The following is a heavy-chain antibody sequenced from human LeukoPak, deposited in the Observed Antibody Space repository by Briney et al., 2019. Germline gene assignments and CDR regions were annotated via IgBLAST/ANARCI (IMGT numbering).Heavy chain of an antibody. D-gene: IGHD1-26*01. J-gene: IGHJ3*02. Sequence: ASVKVSCKASGYTFTSYGISWVRQAPGQGLEWMGWISAYNGNTNYAQKLQGRVTMTTDTSTSTAYMELRSLRSDDTAVYYCASHSEYLPFGAPVGATSGMAAFDIWGHGTMVTVSS. CDR2: ISAYNGNT. V-gene: IGHV1-18*01. CDR1: GYTFTSYG. CDR3: ASHSEYLPFGAPVGATSGMAAFDI.